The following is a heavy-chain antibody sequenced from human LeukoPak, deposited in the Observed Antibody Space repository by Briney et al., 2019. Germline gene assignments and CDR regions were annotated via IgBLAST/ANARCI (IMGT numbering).Heavy chain of an antibody. Sequence: ASVKVSCKASGYTFTSYGISWVRQAPGQGLEGMGWISAYNGNTNYAQKLQGRVTMTTDTSTSTAYMELRSLSSDDTAVYYCARDSFPNYYDSSGYYRGNWFDPWGQGTLVTVSS. V-gene: IGHV1-18*01. CDR1: GYTFTSYG. CDR2: ISAYNGNT. CDR3: ARDSFPNYYDSSGYYRGNWFDP. J-gene: IGHJ5*02. D-gene: IGHD3-22*01.